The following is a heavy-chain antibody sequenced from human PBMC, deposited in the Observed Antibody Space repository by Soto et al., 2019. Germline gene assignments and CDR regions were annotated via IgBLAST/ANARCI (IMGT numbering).Heavy chain of an antibody. CDR1: GGSISSYY. CDR3: ARDVPSSFWSGYSNYYYMDV. D-gene: IGHD3-3*01. J-gene: IGHJ6*03. V-gene: IGHV4-59*01. Sequence: SETLSLTCTVSGGSISSYYWSWIRQPPGKGLEWIGYIYYSGSTNYNPSLESRVTISVDTSKNQFSLKLSSVTAADTAVYYCARDVPSSFWSGYSNYYYMDVWGKGTTVTVSS. CDR2: IYYSGST.